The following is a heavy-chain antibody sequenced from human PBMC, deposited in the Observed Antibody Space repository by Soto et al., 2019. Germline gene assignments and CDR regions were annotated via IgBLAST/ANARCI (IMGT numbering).Heavy chain of an antibody. J-gene: IGHJ6*02. Sequence: ASVKVSCKASGYTFTSYGISWVRQAPGQGLEWMGWISAYNGNTNYAQKLQGRVTMTTDTSTSTAYMELRSLRSDDTAVYYCARDRSTIPDYYYYYVMDVWGQGTTVTVSS. V-gene: IGHV1-18*01. CDR3: ARDRSTIPDYYYYYVMDV. CDR1: GYTFTSYG. D-gene: IGHD5-12*01. CDR2: ISAYNGNT.